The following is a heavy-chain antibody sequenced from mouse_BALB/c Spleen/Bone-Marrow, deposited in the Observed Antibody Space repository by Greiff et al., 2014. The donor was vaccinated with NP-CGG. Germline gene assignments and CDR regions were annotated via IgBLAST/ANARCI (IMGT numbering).Heavy chain of an antibody. CDR1: GFNIKDTY. D-gene: IGHD4-1*01. J-gene: IGHJ4*01. CDR3: ARWEYYAMDY. CDR2: IDPANGNT. Sequence: VQLQQSGAELVKPGASVKFSCTASGFNIKDTYMPWVKQRPEQGLEWIGRIDPANGNTKYDPKFQGKATITADTSSNTAYLQLSSLTSEDTAVYYCARWEYYAMDYWGQGTSVTVSS. V-gene: IGHV14-3*02.